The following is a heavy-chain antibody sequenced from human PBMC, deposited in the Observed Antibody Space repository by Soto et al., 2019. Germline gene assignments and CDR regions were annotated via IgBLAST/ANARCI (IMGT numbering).Heavy chain of an antibody. D-gene: IGHD1-26*01. CDR2: ISAYNGNT. V-gene: IGHV1-18*01. CDR1: GYTFTSYG. J-gene: IGHJ2*01. CDR3: ARGPSGSHRRYFDL. Sequence: GASVKVSCKASGYTFTSYGISRVRQAPGQGLEWMGWISAYNGNTNYAQELQGRVTMTTDTSTSTAYMELRSLRSDDTAVYYCARGPSGSHRRYFDLWGRGTLVTVSS.